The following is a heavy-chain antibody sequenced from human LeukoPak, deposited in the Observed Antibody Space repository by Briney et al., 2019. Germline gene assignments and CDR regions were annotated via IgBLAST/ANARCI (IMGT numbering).Heavy chain of an antibody. D-gene: IGHD5-18*01. CDR1: GFTFSSYS. CDR3: ASFLSYGFGRFS. CDR2: ISSSSSYI. Sequence: GGSLRLSCAASGFTFSSYSMTWVRQAPGKGLEWVSSISSSSSYIYYADSVKGRFTISRDNAKNSLYLQMNSLRAEDTAVYYCASFLSYGFGRFSWSQGTLVTVSS. J-gene: IGHJ5*02. V-gene: IGHV3-21*01.